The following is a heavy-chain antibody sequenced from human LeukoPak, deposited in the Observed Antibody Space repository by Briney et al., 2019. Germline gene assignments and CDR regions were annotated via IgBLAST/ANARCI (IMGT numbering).Heavy chain of an antibody. CDR3: AKDTRGSGLLDY. CDR2: IRYDGSNK. V-gene: IGHV3-30*02. D-gene: IGHD4-11*01. CDR1: GFTFSSYS. J-gene: IGHJ4*02. Sequence: GGSLRLSCAASGFTFSSYSMNWVRQAPGKGLEWVAFIRYDGSNKYYADSVKGRFTISRDNSKNTLYLQMNSLRAEDTAVYYCAKDTRGSGLLDYWGQGTLVTVSS.